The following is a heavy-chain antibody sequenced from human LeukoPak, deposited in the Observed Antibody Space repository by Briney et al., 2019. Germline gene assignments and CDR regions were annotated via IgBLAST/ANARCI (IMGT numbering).Heavy chain of an antibody. D-gene: IGHD3-10*01. CDR1: GYTFTGYY. CDR2: INPNSGGT. CDR3: ARVRLWFGGYYFDY. V-gene: IGHV1-2*06. J-gene: IGHJ4*02. Sequence: GASVKVSCKASGYTFTGYYMHWVRQAPGQGLEWMGRINPNSGGTNYAQKFQGRVTMTRDTSISTAYMELSRLRSDDTAVYYCARVRLWFGGYYFDYWGQGTLVTVSS.